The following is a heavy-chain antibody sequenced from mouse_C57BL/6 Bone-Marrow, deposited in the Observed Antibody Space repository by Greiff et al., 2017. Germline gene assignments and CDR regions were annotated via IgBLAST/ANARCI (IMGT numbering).Heavy chain of an antibody. Sequence: VQLQQPGAELVKPGASVKMSCKASGYTFTSYWITWVKQRPGQGLEWIGDIYPGSGSTNYNEKFKSKATLTVDTSSSTAYMQLSSLTSEDSAVYYCAREDAYSYGSSLYFDYWGQGTTLTVSS. CDR1: GYTFTSYW. CDR3: AREDAYSYGSSLYFDY. V-gene: IGHV1-55*01. D-gene: IGHD1-1*01. CDR2: IYPGSGST. J-gene: IGHJ2*01.